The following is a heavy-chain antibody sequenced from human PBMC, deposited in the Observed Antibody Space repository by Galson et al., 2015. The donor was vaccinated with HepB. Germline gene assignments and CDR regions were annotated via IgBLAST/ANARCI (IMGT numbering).Heavy chain of an antibody. D-gene: IGHD2-15*01. Sequence: SVKVSCKASGYSFSTYSITWVRQAPGQGLEWMGWISPYNRNTDYAQKFQGRVSMTTDTPTTTAFMELRSLRSDDTAVYYCARGALVAVVGSTQNNRFGPWGQGTLVTVSS. J-gene: IGHJ5*02. CDR1: GYSFSTYS. CDR3: ARGALVAVVGSTQNNRFGP. V-gene: IGHV1-18*01. CDR2: ISPYNRNT.